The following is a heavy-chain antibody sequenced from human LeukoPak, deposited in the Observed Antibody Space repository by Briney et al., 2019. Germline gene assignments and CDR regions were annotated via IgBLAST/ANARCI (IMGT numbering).Heavy chain of an antibody. CDR2: IYPGDSDT. J-gene: IGHJ4*02. CDR1: GYSFTSYW. CDR3: ARQHTSGAGPFEY. Sequence: GDSLKISCKGSGYSFTSYWIGWVRQMPGKGLEWMGIIYPGDSDTRYSPSFQGQVTISADKSISTAYLHWSSLKASDTAMYYCARQHTSGAGPFEYWGQGTLVTVSS. D-gene: IGHD6-19*01. V-gene: IGHV5-51*01.